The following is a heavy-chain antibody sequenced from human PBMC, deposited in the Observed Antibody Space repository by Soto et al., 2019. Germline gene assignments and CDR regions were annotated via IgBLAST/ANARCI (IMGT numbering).Heavy chain of an antibody. CDR2: IWYDGSNK. CDR3: ARDESGTFIDY. J-gene: IGHJ4*02. CDR1: GFTFSSYG. V-gene: IGHV3-33*01. Sequence: GGSLRLSCAASGFTFSSYGMHWVRQAPGKGLEWVAVIWYDGSNKYYADSVKGRFTISRDNSKNTLYLQMNSLRAEDTAVYYCARDESGTFIDYWGQGTLVTVSS. D-gene: IGHD3-3*01.